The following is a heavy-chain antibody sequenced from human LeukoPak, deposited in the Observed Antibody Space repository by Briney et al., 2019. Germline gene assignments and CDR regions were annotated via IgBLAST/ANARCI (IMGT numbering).Heavy chain of an antibody. CDR3: ARDETYYDILTGYYPKLGFDP. Sequence: ASAKVSCKASGYTFTGYYMHWVRQAPGQGLEWMGWINPNSGGTNYAQKFQGRVTMTRDTSISTAYMELSRLRSDDTAVYYCARDETYYDILTGYYPKLGFDPWGQGTLVTVSS. J-gene: IGHJ5*02. D-gene: IGHD3-9*01. CDR1: GYTFTGYY. V-gene: IGHV1-2*02. CDR2: INPNSGGT.